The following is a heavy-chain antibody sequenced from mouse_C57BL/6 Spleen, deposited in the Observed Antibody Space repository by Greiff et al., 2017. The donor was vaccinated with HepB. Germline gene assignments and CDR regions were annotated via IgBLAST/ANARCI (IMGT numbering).Heavy chain of an antibody. Sequence: VQLQQPGAELVMPGASVKLSCKASGYTFTSYWMHWVKQRPGQGLEWIGEIDPSDSYTNYNQKFKGKSTLTVDKSSSTAYMQLSSLTSEDSAVYYCARKMATVVHWYFDVWGTGTTVTVSS. CDR1: GYTFTSYW. D-gene: IGHD1-1*01. CDR2: IDPSDSYT. CDR3: ARKMATVVHWYFDV. J-gene: IGHJ1*03. V-gene: IGHV1-69*01.